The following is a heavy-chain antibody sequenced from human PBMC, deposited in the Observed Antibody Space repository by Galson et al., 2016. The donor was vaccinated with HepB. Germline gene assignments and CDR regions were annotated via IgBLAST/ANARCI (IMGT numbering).Heavy chain of an antibody. CDR1: GVTVSNNY. CDR2: IYSGGET. J-gene: IGHJ4*02. D-gene: IGHD3/OR15-3a*01. CDR3: ARDTWTWN. Sequence: SLRLSCAASGVTVSNNYMSWVRQAPGRGLEWVSVIYSGGETYYADSVKGRFTISRDNSKNTVFLQMNSLRAEDTAVYYCARDTWTWNGGQGTRVAVSS. V-gene: IGHV3-66*01.